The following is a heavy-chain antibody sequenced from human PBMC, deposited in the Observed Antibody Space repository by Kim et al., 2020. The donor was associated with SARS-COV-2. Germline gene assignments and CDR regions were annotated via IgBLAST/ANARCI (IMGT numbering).Heavy chain of an antibody. CDR1: GFILSSYW. Sequence: GGSLRLSCAASGFILSSYWMSWVRQAPGKGLEWVSTIKTDGSGTYYVDSVKGRFTISRDNAKNSLYLQMNSLRAEDTAVYYCARSDYWGQGTLVTVSS. CDR3: ARSDY. V-gene: IGHV3-7*03. CDR2: IKTDGSGT. J-gene: IGHJ4*02.